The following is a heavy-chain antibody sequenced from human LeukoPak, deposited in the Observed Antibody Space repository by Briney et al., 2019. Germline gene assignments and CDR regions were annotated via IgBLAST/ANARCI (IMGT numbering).Heavy chain of an antibody. CDR2: IYYSGST. J-gene: IGHJ3*02. Sequence: WETLSLTCTVSGGSISRYYWSWIRQPPGKGLEWIGYIYYSGSTNYNPSLKSRVTISVDTSKNQFSLKLSSVTAADTAVYYCARSLEAFDIWGQGTMVTVSS. V-gene: IGHV4-59*08. D-gene: IGHD3-16*02. CDR3: ARSLEAFDI. CDR1: GGSISRYY.